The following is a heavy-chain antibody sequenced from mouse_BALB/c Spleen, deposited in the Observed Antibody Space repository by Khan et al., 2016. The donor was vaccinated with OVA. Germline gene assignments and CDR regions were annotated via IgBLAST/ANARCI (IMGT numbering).Heavy chain of an antibody. J-gene: IGHJ3*01. CDR3: AGNVTGFFAY. D-gene: IGHD4-1*01. Sequence: EVELVESGGDLVKPGGSLKLSCAASGFTFSSYSMSWVRQTPDKRLEWVASISTGGDYTYYPGSLKGRATLSRDNAKNTPYLQMSGLTSEDTAVYFCAGNVTGFFAYWGQGTLVTVSA. V-gene: IGHV5-6*01. CDR1: GFTFSSYS. CDR2: ISTGGDYT.